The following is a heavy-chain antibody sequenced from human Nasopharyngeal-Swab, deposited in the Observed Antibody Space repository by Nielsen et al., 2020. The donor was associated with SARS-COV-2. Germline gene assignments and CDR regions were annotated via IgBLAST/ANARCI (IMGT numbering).Heavy chain of an antibody. CDR3: ARGPTYYYGSGSYYNEDAFDI. CDR1: GFTFSDYY. V-gene: IGHV3-11*01. D-gene: IGHD3-10*01. CDR2: ISSSGSTI. J-gene: IGHJ3*02. Sequence: GGSLRLSCAASGFTFSDYYMSWIRQAPGKGLEWVSYISSSGSTIYYADSVKGRFTISRDNAKNSLYLQMNSLRAEDTAVYYCARGPTYYYGSGSYYNEDAFDIWGQGTMVTVSS.